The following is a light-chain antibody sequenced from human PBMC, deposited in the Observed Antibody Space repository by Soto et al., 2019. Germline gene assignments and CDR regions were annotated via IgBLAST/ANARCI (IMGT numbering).Light chain of an antibody. CDR1: QDISTY. V-gene: IGKV1-33*01. CDR2: DAS. CDR3: QQCGSLPPFT. J-gene: IGKJ3*01. Sequence: DIQMTQSPSSLSASVGDRVTITCQASQDISTYLNWFQQKPGKAPKLLIYDASNLETGVPSRFSGSGSGPDFTFTITSLQTEDIATYYCQQCGSLPPFTFGPGTKVDI.